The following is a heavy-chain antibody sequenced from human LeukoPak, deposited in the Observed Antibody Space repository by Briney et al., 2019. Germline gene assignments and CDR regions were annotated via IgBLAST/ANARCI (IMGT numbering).Heavy chain of an antibody. Sequence: ASVKVSCKASGYTFTGYYMHWVRQAPGQGLEWMGWVNPNSGGTNYAQKFQGRVSMTRDTSISTAYMELSRLRSDDTAVYYCARGGSYEYYFDYWGQGTLVTVSS. J-gene: IGHJ4*02. CDR3: ARGGSYEYYFDY. CDR1: GYTFTGYY. CDR2: VNPNSGGT. V-gene: IGHV1-2*02. D-gene: IGHD1-26*01.